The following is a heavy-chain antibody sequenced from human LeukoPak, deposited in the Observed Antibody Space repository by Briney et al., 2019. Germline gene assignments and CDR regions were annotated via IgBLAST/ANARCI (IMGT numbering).Heavy chain of an antibody. Sequence: PGGSLRLSCAASGFTFSSYWMHWVRQAAGKGLVWVSRINTDGSSTSYAGSVKGRFTISRDNAKNTLYLQMNSLRAEDTAVYYCARDLPTDYFDYWGQGTLVTVSS. D-gene: IGHD4-17*01. CDR3: ARDLPTDYFDY. J-gene: IGHJ4*02. CDR2: INTDGSST. V-gene: IGHV3-74*01. CDR1: GFTFSSYW.